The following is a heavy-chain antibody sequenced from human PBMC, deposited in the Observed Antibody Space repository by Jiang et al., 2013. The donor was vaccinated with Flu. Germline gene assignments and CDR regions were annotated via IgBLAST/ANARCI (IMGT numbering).Heavy chain of an antibody. CDR2: IIPIFGTA. CDR1: GGTFSSYA. V-gene: IGHV1-69*01. Sequence: SVKVSCKASGGTFSSYAFTWVRQAPGQGLEWMGGIIPIFGTAKYAQKFQGRVTITADESTSTAYIELNNLTSEDTAMYYCARHGAVTTFGVWYFDLWGPGTLVTVSS. D-gene: IGHD3-16*01. J-gene: IGHJ2*01. CDR3: ARHGAVTTFGVWYFDL.